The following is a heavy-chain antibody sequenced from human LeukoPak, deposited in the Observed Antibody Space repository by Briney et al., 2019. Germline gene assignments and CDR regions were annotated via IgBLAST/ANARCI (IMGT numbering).Heavy chain of an antibody. CDR2: ISSCSSTI. D-gene: IGHD4-17*01. Sequence: GGSLSLSCAASGFTFSSYSMNWVRQAPGKGLEWVSYISSCSSTIYYADSVKGRFTISRDNAKNSLYLQMNSLRAEDTAVYYCARDGHGDYDWYFDYWGQGTLVTVSS. J-gene: IGHJ4*02. V-gene: IGHV3-48*01. CDR3: ARDGHGDYDWYFDY. CDR1: GFTFSSYS.